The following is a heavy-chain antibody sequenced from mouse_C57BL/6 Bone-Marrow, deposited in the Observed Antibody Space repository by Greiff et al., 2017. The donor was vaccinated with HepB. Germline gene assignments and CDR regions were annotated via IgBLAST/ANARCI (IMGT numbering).Heavy chain of an antibody. V-gene: IGHV1-81*01. CDR1: GYTFTSYG. J-gene: IGHJ1*03. D-gene: IGHD1-1*01. Sequence: QVQLQQSGAELARPGASVKLSCKASGYTFTSYGISWVKQRTGQGLEWIGEIYPRSGNTYYNEKFKGKATLTADKSSSTAYMELRSLTSEDSAVYVCAREGYGSSYGWYFDVWGTGTTVTVSS. CDR2: IYPRSGNT. CDR3: AREGYGSSYGWYFDV.